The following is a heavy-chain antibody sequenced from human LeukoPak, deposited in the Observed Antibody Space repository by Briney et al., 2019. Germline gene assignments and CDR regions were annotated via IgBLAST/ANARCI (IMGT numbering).Heavy chain of an antibody. V-gene: IGHV3-23*01. J-gene: IGHJ4*02. CDR3: AKVWYYYDSSGSIGGIIFDY. CDR2: ISGSGGST. Sequence: GGSLRLSCAASGFTFSSYGMSWVRQAPGKGLEWVSAISGSGGSTYYADSVKGRFTISRDNSKNTLYLQMNSLRAEDTAVYYCAKVWYYYDSSGSIGGIIFDYWGQGTLVTVSS. CDR1: GFTFSSYG. D-gene: IGHD3-22*01.